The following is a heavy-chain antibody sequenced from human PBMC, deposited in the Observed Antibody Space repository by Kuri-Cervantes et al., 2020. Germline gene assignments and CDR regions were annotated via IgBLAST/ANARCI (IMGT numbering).Heavy chain of an antibody. CDR1: GGSISSGSYY. D-gene: IGHD3-3*01. CDR2: IYTSGST. CDR3: AREIFGGTSGVRYYYYGMDV. V-gene: IGHV4-61*02. J-gene: IGHJ6*02. Sequence: SETLSLTCTVSGGSISSGSYYWSWIRQPAGKGLEWIGRIYTSGSTNYNPSLKSRVTMSVDTSKNQFSLKLSSVTAADTAVYYCAREIFGGTSGVRYYYYGMDVWGQGTTVTVSS.